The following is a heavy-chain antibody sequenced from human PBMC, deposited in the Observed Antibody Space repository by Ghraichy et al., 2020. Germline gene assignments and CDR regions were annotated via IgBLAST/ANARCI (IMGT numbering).Heavy chain of an antibody. D-gene: IGHD6-13*01. CDR3: ATAVSTSPGI. J-gene: IGHJ3*02. V-gene: IGHV3-30*02. Sequence: GGSLRLSCAASRFTFSSHGMHWVRQAPGKGLEWLAYIRNDGNNPNYADSVKGRFTISRDNSKNTLFLQMNSLRAEDTALYYGATAVSTSPGIWGQGTMVTVSS. CDR2: IRNDGNNP. CDR1: RFTFSSHG.